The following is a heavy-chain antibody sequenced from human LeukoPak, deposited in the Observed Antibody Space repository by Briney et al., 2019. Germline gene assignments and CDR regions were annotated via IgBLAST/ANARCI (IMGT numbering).Heavy chain of an antibody. J-gene: IGHJ4*02. V-gene: IGHV3-23*01. CDR2: ISGSGGST. CDR3: AKPSPPYYDFWSGYSAFDY. Sequence: GGSLRLPCAASGFTFSSYAMSWVRQAPGKGLEWVSAISGSGGSTYYADSVKGRFTISRDNSKNTLYLQMNSLRAEDTAVYYCAKPSPPYYDFWSGYSAFDYWGQGTLVTVSS. D-gene: IGHD3-3*01. CDR1: GFTFSSYA.